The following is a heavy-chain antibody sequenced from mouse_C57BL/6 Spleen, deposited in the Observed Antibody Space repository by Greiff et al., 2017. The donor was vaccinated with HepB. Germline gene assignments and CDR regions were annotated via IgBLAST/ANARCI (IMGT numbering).Heavy chain of an antibody. CDR3: ARYYYGSSFDY. CDR2: IRNKANGYTT. Sequence: EVKLQESGGGLVQPGGSLSLSCAASGFTFTDYYMSWVRQPPGKALEWLGFIRNKANGYTTEYSASVKGRFTISRDNSQSILYLQMNALRAEDSATYYCARYYYGSSFDYWGQGTTLTVSS. D-gene: IGHD1-1*01. V-gene: IGHV7-3*01. CDR1: GFTFTDYY. J-gene: IGHJ2*01.